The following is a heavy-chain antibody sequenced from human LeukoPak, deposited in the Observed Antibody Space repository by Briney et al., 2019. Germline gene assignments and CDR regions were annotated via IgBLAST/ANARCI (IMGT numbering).Heavy chain of an antibody. CDR2: VSGSAGTT. V-gene: IGHV3-23*01. J-gene: IGHJ4*02. CDR1: GFTFSSSA. Sequence: PGGSLRLSCAASGFTFSSSAMSWVRQARGKGLEWVSAVSGSAGTTYYADSVKGRFTISRDNSKNTLYLQMNSLRAEDTALYYCARTPLVRYFDSWGQGTLVTVSS. CDR3: ARTPLVRYFDS. D-gene: IGHD2-2*01.